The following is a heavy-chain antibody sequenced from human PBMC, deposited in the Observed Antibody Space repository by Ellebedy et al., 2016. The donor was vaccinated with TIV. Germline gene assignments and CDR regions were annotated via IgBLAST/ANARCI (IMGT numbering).Heavy chain of an antibody. CDR2: IKSKTDGGAA. CDR3: TTVYRYNYDSV. Sequence: GESLKISCAASGFTFSNAWMNWVRQAPGKGLEWVGRIKSKTDGGAADYAAPVKGRFTISQDDSKNTLYLQMNSLKTEDTAVYFCTTVYRYNYDSVWGQGTLVTVSS. D-gene: IGHD5-18*01. J-gene: IGHJ4*02. V-gene: IGHV3-15*01. CDR1: GFTFSNAW.